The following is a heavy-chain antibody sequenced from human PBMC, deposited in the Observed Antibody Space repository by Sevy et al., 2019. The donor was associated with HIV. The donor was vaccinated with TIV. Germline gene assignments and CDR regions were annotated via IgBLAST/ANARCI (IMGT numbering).Heavy chain of an antibody. CDR2: FDPEDGET. Sequence: ASVKVSCKVSGYTLIQLPMHWVRQAAGKGLEWMGSFDPEDGETAYAQKFQGRVTMTEDTSIDTAYMELSSLRSEDTAVYYCATTKDYYESSGSPVDYWGQGTLVTVSS. D-gene: IGHD3-22*01. CDR1: GYTLIQLP. V-gene: IGHV1-24*01. J-gene: IGHJ4*02. CDR3: ATTKDYYESSGSPVDY.